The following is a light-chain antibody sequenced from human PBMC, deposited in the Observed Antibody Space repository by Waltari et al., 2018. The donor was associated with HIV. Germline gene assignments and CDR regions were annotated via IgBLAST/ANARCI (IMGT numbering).Light chain of an antibody. CDR2: TNN. V-gene: IGLV1-44*01. J-gene: IGLJ1*01. Sequence: QSVLTQPPSASGTPGQRVIISCSGITSNIGRNIVNWYQKLPGTAPKLVMYTNNQRPSGSPDRFSGAKSGTSAALAISGLQSEDEGDYVCAAWDDSLNGYVLGTGTRVTVL. CDR1: TSNIGRNI. CDR3: AAWDDSLNGYV.